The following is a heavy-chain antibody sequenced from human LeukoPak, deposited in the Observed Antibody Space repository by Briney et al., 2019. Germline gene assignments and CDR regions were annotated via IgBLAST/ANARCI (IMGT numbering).Heavy chain of an antibody. V-gene: IGHV3-64*02. CDR1: GFSFRNYA. Sequence: GGSLGLSCVASGFSFRNYAIHWVRQAPGKGLEYVSVINTDGRITYYADSVKGRFTISRDNAKNSLHLQMNSLRAEDTAVYYCARDRGWLDAFDTWGQGTMVTVSS. J-gene: IGHJ3*02. CDR2: INTDGRIT. CDR3: ARDRGWLDAFDT. D-gene: IGHD6-19*01.